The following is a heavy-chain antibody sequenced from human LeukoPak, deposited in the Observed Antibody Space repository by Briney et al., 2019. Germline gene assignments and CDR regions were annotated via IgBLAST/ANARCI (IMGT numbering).Heavy chain of an antibody. V-gene: IGHV3-30*03. D-gene: IGHD1-7*01. CDR1: GFTFSSYG. Sequence: PGGSLRLSCAASGFTFSSYGMSWVRQAPGKGLEWVAVISSDGSTDYYADPVKGRFTISRDRSKNTMYLQMNSLRIEDTAVYYCTREGMGTSFSAWFHPWGQGTLVTVSS. J-gene: IGHJ5*01. CDR2: ISSDGSTD. CDR3: TREGMGTSFSAWFHP.